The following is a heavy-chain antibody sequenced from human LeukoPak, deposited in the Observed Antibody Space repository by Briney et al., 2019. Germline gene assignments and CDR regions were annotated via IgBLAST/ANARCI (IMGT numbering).Heavy chain of an antibody. J-gene: IGHJ4*02. V-gene: IGHV4-34*01. D-gene: IGHD6-13*01. Sequence: SETLSLTCAVYGGSFSGYYWSWIRQPPGKGLEWIGEINHSGSTNYNPSLKSRVTISVDTSKNQFSLKLSSMTAADTAVYYCARLGAAAVHVYFDYWGQGTLVTVSS. CDR3: ARLGAAAVHVYFDY. CDR2: INHSGST. CDR1: GGSFSGYY.